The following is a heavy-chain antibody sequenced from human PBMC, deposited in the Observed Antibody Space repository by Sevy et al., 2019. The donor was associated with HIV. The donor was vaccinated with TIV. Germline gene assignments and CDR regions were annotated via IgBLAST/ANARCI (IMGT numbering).Heavy chain of an antibody. CDR2: FDPEDGDPEDGKT. J-gene: IGHJ4*02. V-gene: IGHV1-24*01. D-gene: IGHD3-22*01. CDR3: ATTKYDYDSSGYPFDS. CDR1: GYTLTKLS. Sequence: ASVKVSCKVSGYTLTKLSMHWVRQTPGKGLEWMTTFDPEDGDPEDGKTIYAQKFLGRVTMTEDTSTGTAYMELSSLRSEDTAVYYCATTKYDYDSSGYPFDSWGQGTLVTVSS.